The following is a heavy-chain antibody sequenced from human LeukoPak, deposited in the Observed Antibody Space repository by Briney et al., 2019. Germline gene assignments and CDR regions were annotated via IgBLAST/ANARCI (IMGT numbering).Heavy chain of an antibody. Sequence: GGSLRLSCAASGFPFSSYEMNWVRQAPGKGLEWVSYISSSGSSIYYAESVKGRFTLSRDSSKNTLYLQMNSLRAEDTAVYYCARAAGGFSGYATYYYYYYMDVWGKGTTVTVSS. D-gene: IGHD5-12*01. CDR1: GFPFSSYE. CDR3: ARAAGGFSGYATYYYYYYMDV. CDR2: ISSSGSSI. J-gene: IGHJ6*03. V-gene: IGHV3-48*03.